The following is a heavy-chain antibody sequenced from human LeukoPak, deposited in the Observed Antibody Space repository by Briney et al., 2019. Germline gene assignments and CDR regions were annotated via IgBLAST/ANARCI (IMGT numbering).Heavy chain of an antibody. CDR3: ARDWYQLLYYFDY. D-gene: IGHD2-2*02. Sequence: GGSLRLSCAASGFTFSSYWMSWVRQAPGKGLEWVANIEQDGSEKYYVDSVKGRFTISRDNAKNSPYLQMNSLRAEDTAVYYCARDWYQLLYYFDYWGQGTLVTVSS. J-gene: IGHJ4*02. CDR2: IEQDGSEK. CDR1: GFTFSSYW. V-gene: IGHV3-7*01.